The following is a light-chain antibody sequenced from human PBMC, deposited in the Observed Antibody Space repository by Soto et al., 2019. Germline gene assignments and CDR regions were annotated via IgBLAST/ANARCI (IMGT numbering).Light chain of an antibody. CDR2: AAS. J-gene: IGKJ4*01. V-gene: IGKV1-39*01. CDR1: QSISSY. CDR3: HQSYSTPLT. Sequence: DIQMTQSPSSLSASVGDRVTITCRASQSISSYVNWYQQKPGKAPKLLIYAASSLQSGVPSRFSCSGSGTDFTLTISSLPPDDFATYYCHQSYSTPLTFGGGTKVEIK.